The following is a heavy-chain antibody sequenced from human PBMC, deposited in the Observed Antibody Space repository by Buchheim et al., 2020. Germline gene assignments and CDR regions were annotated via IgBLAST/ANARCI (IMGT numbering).Heavy chain of an antibody. D-gene: IGHD5-12*01. J-gene: IGHJ6*03. V-gene: IGHV4-59*01. CDR3: ARSPPVVATIFAVDYYYMDV. Sequence: QVQLQESGPGLVKPSETLSLTCTVSGGSISSYYWSWIRQPPGKGLEWIGYIYYSGSTNYNPSLKSRVTISVDTSKNQFSLKMSSVTAADTAVYYWARSPPVVATIFAVDYYYMDVWGKGTT. CDR2: IYYSGST. CDR1: GGSISSYY.